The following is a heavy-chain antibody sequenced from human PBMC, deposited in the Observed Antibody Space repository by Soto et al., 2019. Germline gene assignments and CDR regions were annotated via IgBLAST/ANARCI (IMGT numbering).Heavy chain of an antibody. D-gene: IGHD6-6*01. Sequence: EVQLVESGGGLVQPGRSLRLSCAASGFTFDDYAMHWVRQAPGKGLGWVSGISWNSGSIGYADSVKGRFTISRDNAKNSLYLQMNSLRAEDTALYYCAKDRYSSSSGLFDYWGQGTLVTVSS. CDR3: AKDRYSSSSGLFDY. J-gene: IGHJ4*02. V-gene: IGHV3-9*01. CDR1: GFTFDDYA. CDR2: ISWNSGSI.